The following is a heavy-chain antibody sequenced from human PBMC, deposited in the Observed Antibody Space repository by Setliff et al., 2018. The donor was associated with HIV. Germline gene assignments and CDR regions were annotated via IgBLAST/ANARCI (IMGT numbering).Heavy chain of an antibody. CDR1: GFTFRNYG. V-gene: IGHV3-30*02. CDR2: IRYDGSNI. Sequence: PGGSLRLSCAASGFTFRNYGIHWVRQAPGKGLEWVAFIRYDGSNIYYADSVRGRFAISRDNFKNTVYLQVHSLRIEDTAVYYCARDEATLVRGVWNYYYYYIDVWGKGTTVTVSS. D-gene: IGHD3-10*01. J-gene: IGHJ6*03. CDR3: ARDEATLVRGVWNYYYYYIDV.